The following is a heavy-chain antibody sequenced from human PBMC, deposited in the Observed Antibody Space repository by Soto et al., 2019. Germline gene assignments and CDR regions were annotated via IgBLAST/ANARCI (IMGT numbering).Heavy chain of an antibody. CDR3: ARKDYGDYVYFDY. D-gene: IGHD4-17*01. J-gene: IGHJ4*02. CDR1: GYTFTTYG. CDR2: INTYNGHT. Sequence: ASVKVSCKASGYTFTTYGIGWVRQAPGQGLECMGWINTYNGHTNYAQKLQGRVTMTTDTSTSTAYMELRSLRSDDTAVYYCARKDYGDYVYFDYWGQGTLVTVSS. V-gene: IGHV1-18*01.